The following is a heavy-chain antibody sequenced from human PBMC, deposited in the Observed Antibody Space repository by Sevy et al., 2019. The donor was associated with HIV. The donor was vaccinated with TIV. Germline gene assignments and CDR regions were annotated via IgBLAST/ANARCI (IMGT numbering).Heavy chain of an antibody. CDR2: IYPGDSDT. J-gene: IGHJ6*02. D-gene: IGHD3-10*01. CDR1: GCDFTTYW. Sequence: GESLKISCKASGCDFTTYWIGWVRQVPGKGLEWMGIIYPGDSDTIYSPSFQGQVTISVDKSLTTAHLQGISLKAPDTAMYYCARAARGTLPSYYYYTLNVWGQGTKVTVSS. V-gene: IGHV5-51*01. CDR3: ARAARGTLPSYYYYTLNV.